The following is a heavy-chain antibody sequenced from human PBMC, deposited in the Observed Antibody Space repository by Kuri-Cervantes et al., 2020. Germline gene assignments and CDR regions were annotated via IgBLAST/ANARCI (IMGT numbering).Heavy chain of an antibody. Sequence: ESLKISCTVSGGSISSYYWSWIRQPPGKGLEWIGSIYYSGSTYYNPSLKSRVTISVDTSKNQFSLKLSSVTAADTAVYYCARQGGSSGYYHAFDIWGQGTMVTVSS. J-gene: IGHJ3*02. CDR1: GGSISSYY. CDR2: IYYSGST. D-gene: IGHD3-22*01. CDR3: ARQGGSSGYYHAFDI. V-gene: IGHV4-59*08.